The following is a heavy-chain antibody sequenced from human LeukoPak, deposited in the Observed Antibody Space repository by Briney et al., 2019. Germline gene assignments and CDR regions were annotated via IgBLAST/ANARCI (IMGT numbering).Heavy chain of an antibody. J-gene: IGHJ4*02. V-gene: IGHV4-34*01. D-gene: IGHD6-13*01. CDR2: INHSGST. CDR3: ARGAAGFGY. Sequence: DPSETLSLTCAVYGGSFSGYYWSWIRQPPGKGLEWIGEINHSGSTNYNPSLKSRVTISVDTSKNQFSLKLSSVTAADTAVYYCARGAAGFGYWGQGTLVTVSS. CDR1: GGSFSGYY.